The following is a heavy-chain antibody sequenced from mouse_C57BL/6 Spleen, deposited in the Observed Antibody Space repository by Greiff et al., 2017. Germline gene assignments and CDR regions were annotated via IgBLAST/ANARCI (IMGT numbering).Heavy chain of an antibody. CDR3: ARFGDGYSWFAY. V-gene: IGHV1-64*01. CDR2: IHPNSGST. J-gene: IGHJ3*01. D-gene: IGHD2-3*01. CDR1: GYTFTSYW. Sequence: QVQLQQPGAELVKPGASVKLSCKASGYTFTSYWMHWVKQRPGQGLEWIGMIHPNSGSTNYNEKFKSKATLTVDKSSSTAYMQLSSLTSEDSAVYYGARFGDGYSWFAYWGQGTLVTVSA.